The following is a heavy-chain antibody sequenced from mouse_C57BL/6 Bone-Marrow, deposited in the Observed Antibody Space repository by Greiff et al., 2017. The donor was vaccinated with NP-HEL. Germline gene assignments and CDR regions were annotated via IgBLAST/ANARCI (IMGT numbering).Heavy chain of an antibody. Sequence: EVQLVESGPGLVKPSQSLSLTCSVTGYSITSGYYWNWIRQFPGNKLEWMGYISYDGSNNYNPSLKNRISITRDTSKNQFFLKLNSVTTEDTATYYCARALIYYYGSSHFDYWGQGTTLTVSS. CDR3: ARALIYYYGSSHFDY. J-gene: IGHJ2*01. CDR2: ISYDGSN. CDR1: GYSITSGYY. D-gene: IGHD1-1*01. V-gene: IGHV3-6*01.